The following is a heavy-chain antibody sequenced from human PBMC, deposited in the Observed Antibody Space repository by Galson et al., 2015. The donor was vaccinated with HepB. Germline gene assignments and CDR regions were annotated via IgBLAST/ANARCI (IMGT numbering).Heavy chain of an antibody. J-gene: IGHJ5*02. CDR2: ISSSSSYI. CDR1: GFTFSSYS. CDR3: ARVNEPELDTAMVNSCRWCWFDP. V-gene: IGHV3-21*01. Sequence: SLRLSCAASGFTFSSYSMNWVRQAPGKGLEWVSSISSSSSYIYYADSVKGRFTISRDNAKNSLYLQMNSLRAEDTAVYYCARVNEPELDTAMVNSCRWCWFDPWGQGTLVTVSS. D-gene: IGHD5-18*01.